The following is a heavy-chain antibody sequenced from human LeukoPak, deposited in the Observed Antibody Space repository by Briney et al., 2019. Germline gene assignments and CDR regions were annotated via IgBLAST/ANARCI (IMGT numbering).Heavy chain of an antibody. J-gene: IGHJ5*02. D-gene: IGHD1-14*01. V-gene: IGHV1-58*02. CDR1: GFTFRTSA. Sequence: SVKVSCKTSGFTFRTSAIQWVRQARGQRLEWIGWTVVGRGETKCAQDLQGRVTITTDMSTSTAYLELSGPRSEDTAVYYCAAERYDGPCCWFDPWGQGTLVTVSS. CDR3: AAERYDGPCCWFDP. CDR2: TVVGRGET.